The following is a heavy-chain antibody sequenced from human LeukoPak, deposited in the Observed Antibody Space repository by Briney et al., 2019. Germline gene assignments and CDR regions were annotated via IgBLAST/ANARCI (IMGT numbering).Heavy chain of an antibody. J-gene: IGHJ4*02. CDR2: ISYDGSNK. D-gene: IGHD5-12*01. CDR1: GFTFSSYA. Sequence: GGSLRLSCAASGFTFSSYAMHWVRQAPGKGLEWVAVISYDGSNKYYADSVKGRFTISRDNSKNTLYLQMNSLRAEDTAVYYCAKDGEYSGYDLGIIDYWGQGTLVTVSS. CDR3: AKDGEYSGYDLGIIDY. V-gene: IGHV3-30*04.